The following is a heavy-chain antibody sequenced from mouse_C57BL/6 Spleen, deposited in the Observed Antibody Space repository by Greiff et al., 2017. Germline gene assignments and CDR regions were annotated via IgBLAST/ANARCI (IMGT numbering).Heavy chain of an antibody. CDR1: GYAFSSYW. V-gene: IGHV1-80*01. Sequence: QVQLKQSGAELVKPGASVKISCKASGYAFSSYWMNWVQQRPGKGLEWIGQIYPGDGDTNYNGKFKGKATLTADKSSSTAYMQLSSLTAEDAAVYYCARGYCDVWGTGTTVTVSS. CDR2: IYPGDGDT. J-gene: IGHJ1*03. CDR3: ARGYCDV.